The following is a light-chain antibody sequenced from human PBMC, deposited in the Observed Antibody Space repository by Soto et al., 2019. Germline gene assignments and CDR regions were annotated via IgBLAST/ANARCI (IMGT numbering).Light chain of an antibody. CDR2: LNSDCSH. Sequence: QLVLTQSPSASASLGASVKLTCTLSSGHSSYAIAWHQQQPEKGPRYLMKLNSDCSHSKGDGIPDRFSGSSSGAERYLTISSLQSEDEADYYCQTWGTGILVFGGGTKLTVL. CDR1: SGHSSYA. V-gene: IGLV4-69*01. J-gene: IGLJ2*01. CDR3: QTWGTGILV.